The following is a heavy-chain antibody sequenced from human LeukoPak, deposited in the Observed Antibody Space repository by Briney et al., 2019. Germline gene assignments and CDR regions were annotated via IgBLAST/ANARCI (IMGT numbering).Heavy chain of an antibody. CDR2: INPNSGGT. CDR1: GYTFTGYY. V-gene: IGHV1-2*06. J-gene: IGHJ4*02. D-gene: IGHD3-22*01. CDR3: ARDYYDSSGYYSFDY. Sequence: GSSVKVSCKASGYTFTGYYMHWVRQAPGQGLEWMGRINPNSGGTNYAQKFQGRVTMTRDTSISTAYMELSRLRSDDTAVYYCARDYYDSSGYYSFDYWGQGTLVTVSS.